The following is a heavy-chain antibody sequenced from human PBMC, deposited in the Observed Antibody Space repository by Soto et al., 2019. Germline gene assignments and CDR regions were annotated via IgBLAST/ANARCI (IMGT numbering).Heavy chain of an antibody. D-gene: IGHD4-17*01. CDR3: AKECGDYVRDYYYDYIDV. J-gene: IGHJ6*03. V-gene: IGHV3-23*01. Sequence: EVQLLESGGGLVQPGGSLRLSCAASGFTFSSYAMSWVRQAPGKGLEWVSAISGSGGSTYYADSVKGRFTISRDNSKNSLYLQMNSLRAEDTAVYYCAKECGDYVRDYYYDYIDVWGKGTTVTVSS. CDR1: GFTFSSYA. CDR2: ISGSGGST.